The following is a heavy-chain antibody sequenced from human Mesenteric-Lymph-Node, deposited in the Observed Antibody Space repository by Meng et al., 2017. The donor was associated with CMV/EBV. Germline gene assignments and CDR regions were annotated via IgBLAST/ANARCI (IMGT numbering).Heavy chain of an antibody. CDR1: GFTVRSYW. Sequence: EVALVGAGGGLVQPGGSLRLSCAVSGFTVRSYWMHWVREVPGKGLEWVSRIDNNDGRSASYADSVKGRFTISRDNAKNTLYLQMNTLRVEDTAVYYCVRGLAENLGWEMGYWGQGTLVTVSS. V-gene: IGHV3-74*01. CDR2: IDNNDGRSA. J-gene: IGHJ4*02. CDR3: VRGLAENLGWEMGY. D-gene: IGHD1-14*01.